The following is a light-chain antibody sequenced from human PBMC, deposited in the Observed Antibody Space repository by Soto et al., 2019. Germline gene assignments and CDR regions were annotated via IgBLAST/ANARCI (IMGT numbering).Light chain of an antibody. CDR3: RSYTSSSNYV. CDR2: EVS. J-gene: IGLJ1*01. V-gene: IGLV2-14*01. CDR1: SSDVGGYNY. Sequence: QSVLTQPASVSGSPGQSITISCTGTSSDVGGYNYVSWYQQHPGKAPKLMIYEVSNRPSGVSNRFPGSKSGNTASLTISGLQAEDEADYYCRSYTSSSNYVFVKGTKVTVL.